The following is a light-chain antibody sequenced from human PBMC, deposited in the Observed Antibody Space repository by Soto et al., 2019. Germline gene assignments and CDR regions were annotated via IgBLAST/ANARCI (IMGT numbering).Light chain of an antibody. Sequence: DIQMTQAPSSLSASVGDRVTITCRASQSISRYVIWYQQKPRKAPRLLIFAASSLQGGVPSRFSGSGSGTDFTLTLSSLQPEDFATSYCQHTYNTPFTFGPGTQVHI. CDR1: QSISRY. J-gene: IGKJ3*01. CDR3: QHTYNTPFT. CDR2: AAS. V-gene: IGKV1-39*01.